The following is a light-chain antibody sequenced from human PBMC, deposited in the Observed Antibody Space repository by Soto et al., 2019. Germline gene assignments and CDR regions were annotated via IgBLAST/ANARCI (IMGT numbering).Light chain of an antibody. CDR2: DAS. Sequence: DIQLTQSPSTLCAYVGDRVNITCRASQSIGHWLAWYQQRPGKAPDLLISDASTLATGVPSRFSGSGSGTEFTLTITSLQTDDSETYFCQEYKTSAFGQGTKVDIK. CDR1: QSIGHW. CDR3: QEYKTSA. J-gene: IGKJ2*01. V-gene: IGKV1-5*01.